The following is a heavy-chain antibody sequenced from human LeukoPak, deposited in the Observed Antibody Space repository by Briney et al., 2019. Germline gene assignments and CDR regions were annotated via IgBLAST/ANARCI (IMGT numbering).Heavy chain of an antibody. CDR2: ISGSGGST. CDR3: AKGQYSLYYYGMDV. CDR1: GFTFSSYA. J-gene: IGHJ6*02. Sequence: PGGSLRLSCAASGFTFSSYAMSWVRQAPGKGLEWVSGISGSGGSTYYADSGKGRFTISRDNSKNTLYLQMNSLRAEDTAVYYCAKGQYSLYYYGMDVWGQGTTVTVSS. D-gene: IGHD5-18*01. V-gene: IGHV3-23*01.